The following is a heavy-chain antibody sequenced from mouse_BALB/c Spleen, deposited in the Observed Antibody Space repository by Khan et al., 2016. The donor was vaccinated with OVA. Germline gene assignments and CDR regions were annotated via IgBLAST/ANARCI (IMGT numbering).Heavy chain of an antibody. CDR3: ATLYGDGPY. CDR1: GFSLTNYG. V-gene: IGHV2-9*02. J-gene: IGHJ3*01. Sequence: QVHVKQSGPGLVAPSQSLSITCTVSGFSLTNYGVHWLRQPPGKGLEWLGVIWAGGSTNYNSALMSRLSISKDNSKGQVFLKMNSLQTEDTAMYYCATLYGDGPYWGQGTLVTVSA. D-gene: IGHD2-13*01. CDR2: IWAGGST.